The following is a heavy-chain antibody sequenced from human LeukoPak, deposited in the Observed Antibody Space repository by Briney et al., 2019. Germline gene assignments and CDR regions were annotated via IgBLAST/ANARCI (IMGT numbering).Heavy chain of an antibody. CDR1: GGSISSGDYY. Sequence: SQTLSLTCTVSGGSISSGDYYWSWIRQPPGKVLEWIGYIYYSGSTYYNPSLKSRVTISVDTSKNQFSLKLSSVTAADTAVYYCARQGRRYGSGSYYRTWGQGTLVTVSS. CDR3: ARQGRRYGSGSYYRT. D-gene: IGHD3-10*01. CDR2: IYYSGST. V-gene: IGHV4-30-4*01. J-gene: IGHJ5*02.